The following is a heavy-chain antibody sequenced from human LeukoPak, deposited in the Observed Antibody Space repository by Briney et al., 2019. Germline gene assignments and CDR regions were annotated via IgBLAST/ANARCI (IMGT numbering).Heavy chain of an antibody. D-gene: IGHD3-3*01. Sequence: SQTLSLTCTVSGGSISSGGYYWSWIRQPAGKGLEWIGRIYTSGSTNYNPSLKSRVTISVDTSKNQFSLKLSSVTAAGTAVYYCARDTYDFWSGYSKNWFDPWGQGTLVTVSS. CDR3: ARDTYDFWSGYSKNWFDP. CDR2: IYTSGST. CDR1: GGSISSGGYY. V-gene: IGHV4-61*02. J-gene: IGHJ5*02.